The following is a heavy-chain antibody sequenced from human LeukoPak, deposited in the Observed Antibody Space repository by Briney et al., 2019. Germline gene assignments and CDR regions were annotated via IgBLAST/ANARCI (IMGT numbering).Heavy chain of an antibody. V-gene: IGHV1-69*13. Sequence: SVKVSYKASGGTFSGYAISWVRQAPGQGLEWMGGIIPIFGTANYAQKFQGRVTITADESTSTAYMELSSLRSEDTAVYYCARGGAIVGATPFDYWGQGTLVTVSS. CDR1: GGTFSGYA. J-gene: IGHJ4*02. CDR2: IIPIFGTA. D-gene: IGHD1-26*01. CDR3: ARGGAIVGATPFDY.